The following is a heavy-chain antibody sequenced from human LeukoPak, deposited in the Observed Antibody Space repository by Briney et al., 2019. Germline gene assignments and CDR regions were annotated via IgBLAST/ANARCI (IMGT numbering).Heavy chain of an antibody. D-gene: IGHD3-16*01. CDR1: GGSIRSDY. V-gene: IGHV4-59*01. CDR3: AKVSLGMVTKYFDC. CDR2: ISYRGST. J-gene: IGHJ4*02. Sequence: SETLSLTCSVSGGSIRSDYWSWIGQPPGKGLEWIGHISYRGSTNYNPSLKSRITMSLDTSNNQFSLKLSSVTAADTAVYYCAKVSLGMVTKYFDCWGQGTLVTVSS.